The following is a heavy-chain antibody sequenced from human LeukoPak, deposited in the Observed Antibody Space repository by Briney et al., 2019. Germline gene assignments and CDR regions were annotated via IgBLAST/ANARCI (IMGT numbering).Heavy chain of an antibody. CDR3: ARDRPYGGYGMDV. Sequence: ASVKVSCKVSGYTLTELSMHWVRQAPGKGLEWMGGFDPEDGETIYAQKFQGRVTITADESTSTAYMELSSLRSEDTAVYYCARDRPYGGYGMDVWGQGTTVTVSS. V-gene: IGHV1-24*01. CDR2: FDPEDGET. J-gene: IGHJ6*02. D-gene: IGHD6-6*01. CDR1: GYTLTELS.